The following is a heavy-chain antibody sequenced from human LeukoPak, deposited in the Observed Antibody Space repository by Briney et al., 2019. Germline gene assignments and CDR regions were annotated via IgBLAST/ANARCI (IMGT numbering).Heavy chain of an antibody. CDR2: IGESGSPV. CDR1: GFIFRDFD. V-gene: IGHV3-48*03. Sequence: GGSLRLSCGGSGFIFRDFDMTWVRQTAGRGLEWLSYIGESGSPVFYADSVKGRFPVSRDNAKKSLFLQMNGLRVEDTGIYYCARIGSTGTYNRDFQYWGPGTLVVVSS. CDR3: ARIGSTGTYNRDFQY. J-gene: IGHJ1*01. D-gene: IGHD1-26*01.